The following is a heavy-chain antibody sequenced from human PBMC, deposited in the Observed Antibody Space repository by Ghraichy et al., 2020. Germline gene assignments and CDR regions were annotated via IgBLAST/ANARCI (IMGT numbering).Heavy chain of an antibody. Sequence: SETLSLTCAVSGGSISSSNWWSWVRQPPGKGLEWIGEIYHSGSTNYNPSLKSRVTISVDKSKNQFSLKLSSVTAADTAVYYCARESCSGGSCYSVDYWGQGTLVTVSS. CDR2: IYHSGST. CDR1: GGSISSSNW. D-gene: IGHD2-15*01. J-gene: IGHJ4*02. V-gene: IGHV4-4*02. CDR3: ARESCSGGSCYSVDY.